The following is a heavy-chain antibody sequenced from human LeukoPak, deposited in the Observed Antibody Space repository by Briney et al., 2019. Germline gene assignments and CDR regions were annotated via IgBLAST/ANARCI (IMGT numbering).Heavy chain of an antibody. J-gene: IGHJ5*02. Sequence: SVNVSCTSAEGTCISYASSWGRQAHGQGHEWMEGIIPIFGTANYAQKFQGRVTITTDESTSTAYMELSGLRSEDTAVYYCASSNPVLRFFNELNWFDPWGQGTLVTVSS. V-gene: IGHV1-69*05. CDR3: ASSNPVLRFFNELNWFDP. CDR1: EGTCISYA. CDR2: IIPIFGTA. D-gene: IGHD3-3*01.